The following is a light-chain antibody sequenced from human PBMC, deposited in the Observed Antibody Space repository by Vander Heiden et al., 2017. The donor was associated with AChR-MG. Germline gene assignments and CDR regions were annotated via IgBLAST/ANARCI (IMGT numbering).Light chain of an antibody. CDR2: WAS. CDR3: QQYYSTPLT. V-gene: IGKV4-1*01. CDR1: QSVLYSSNNKNY. Sequence: IVTTQSPDSMAGSLGERATINCKSSQSVLYSSNNKNYLAWYQQKPGQPPKLLIYWASTRESGVPDRFSGSGSGTDFTLTISSLQAEDVAVYYCQQYYSTPLTFGQGTRLEIK. J-gene: IGKJ5*01.